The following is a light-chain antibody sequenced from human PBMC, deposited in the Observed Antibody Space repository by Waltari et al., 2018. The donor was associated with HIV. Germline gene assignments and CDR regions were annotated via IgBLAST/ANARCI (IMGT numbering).Light chain of an antibody. CDR3: SSYAGSNFWV. CDR1: SSDVGGYNY. V-gene: IGLV2-8*01. CDR2: EVN. Sequence: QSALTQPPSASGSPGQPVTISCTGTSSDVGGYNYVSWYQQHPGKAPKLMIYEVNKRPSGFPDRFSGSKSGNTASLTVSGLQAEDEADYYCSSYAGSNFWVFGGGTKLTVL. J-gene: IGLJ3*02.